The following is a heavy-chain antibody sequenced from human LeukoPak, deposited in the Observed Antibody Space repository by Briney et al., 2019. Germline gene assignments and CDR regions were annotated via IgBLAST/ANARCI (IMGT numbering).Heavy chain of an antibody. Sequence: SVKVSYKASGGTFSSYAISWVRRAPGQGLEWRGMIIPILGIANYAQKFQGRVTITADKSTSTAYMELSSLRSEDTAVYYCAREDCGGDCYSVVDYGMDVWGQGTTVTVSS. J-gene: IGHJ6*02. D-gene: IGHD2-21*02. CDR1: GGTFSSYA. CDR3: AREDCGGDCYSVVDYGMDV. CDR2: IIPILGIA. V-gene: IGHV1-69*04.